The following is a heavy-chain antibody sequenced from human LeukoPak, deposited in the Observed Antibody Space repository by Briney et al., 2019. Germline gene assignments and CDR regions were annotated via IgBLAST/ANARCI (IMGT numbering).Heavy chain of an antibody. Sequence: SETLSLTCTVSGGSVSSGSYYWSWIRQPPGKGLEWTGYIYYSGSTNYNPSLKSRVTISVDTSKNQFSLKLSSVTAADTAVYYCARVLWELLLDYWGQGTLVTVSS. CDR1: GGSVSSGSYY. V-gene: IGHV4-61*01. CDR2: IYYSGST. CDR3: ARVLWELLLDY. J-gene: IGHJ4*02. D-gene: IGHD1-26*01.